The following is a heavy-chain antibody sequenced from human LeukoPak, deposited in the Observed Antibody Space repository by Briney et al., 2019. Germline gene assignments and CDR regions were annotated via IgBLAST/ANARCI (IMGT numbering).Heavy chain of an antibody. V-gene: IGHV1-69*05. CDR3: ARNSNGGNQYYFDY. Sequence: ASVKVSCKASGGTFSSYAISWVRQAPGQGLEWMGGIIPIFGTANYAQKFQGRVTITTDESTSTAYMELSSLRSEDAAVYYRARNSNGGNQYYFDYWGQGTLVTVSS. D-gene: IGHD4-23*01. CDR2: IIPIFGTA. CDR1: GGTFSSYA. J-gene: IGHJ4*02.